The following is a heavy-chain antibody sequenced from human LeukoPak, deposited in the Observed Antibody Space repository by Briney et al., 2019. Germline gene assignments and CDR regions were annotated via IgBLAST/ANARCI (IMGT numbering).Heavy chain of an antibody. CDR1: GGTFSSYA. D-gene: IGHD5-18*01. V-gene: IGHV1-69*13. Sequence: ASVKVSCTASGGTFSSYAISWVRQAPGQGLEWMGGIIPIFGTANYAQKFQGRVTITADESTSTAYMELSSLRSEDTAVYYCASRVDTAMVPFDYWGQGTLVTVSS. CDR2: IIPIFGTA. CDR3: ASRVDTAMVPFDY. J-gene: IGHJ4*02.